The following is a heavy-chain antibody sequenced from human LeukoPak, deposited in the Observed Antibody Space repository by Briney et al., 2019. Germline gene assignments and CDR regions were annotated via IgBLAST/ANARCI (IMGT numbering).Heavy chain of an antibody. D-gene: IGHD3-10*01. CDR3: AKVSLDLWFGAYYFDY. CDR1: GFTFNSFG. CDR2: ISTSSSYI. J-gene: IGHJ4*02. V-gene: IGHV3-21*04. Sequence: GGSLRLSCAASGFTFNSFGMNWVRQAPGKGLEWVSFISTSSSYIYYADSVKGRFTISRDNAKKSLYLQMNSLRAEDTAVYYCAKVSLDLWFGAYYFDYWGQGTLVTVSS.